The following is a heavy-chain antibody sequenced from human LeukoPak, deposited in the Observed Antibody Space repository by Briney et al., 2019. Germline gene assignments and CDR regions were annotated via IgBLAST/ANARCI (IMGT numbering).Heavy chain of an antibody. CDR1: GFTFSSYA. V-gene: IGHV3-30*14. CDR2: ISYDGSNK. J-gene: IGHJ4*02. Sequence: GGSLRLSCAASGFTFSSYAMHWVRQAPGKGLEWVAVISYDGSNKYYADSVKGRFTISRDNSKNTLYLQMNSLRAEDTAVYYCAREVSRLLANWSPHHDWGQGTLVTVSS. D-gene: IGHD1-20*01. CDR3: AREVSRLLANWSPHHD.